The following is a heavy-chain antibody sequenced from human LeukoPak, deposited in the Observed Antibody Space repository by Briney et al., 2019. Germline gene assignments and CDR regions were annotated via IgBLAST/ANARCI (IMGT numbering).Heavy chain of an antibody. CDR3: ARDRSDIVVVVAATL. Sequence: ASVKVSCKASGYTFTGYYMHWVRQAPGQGLEWMGWINPNSGGTNYAQKFQGRVTMTRDTSISTAYMELSSLRSDDTAVYYCARDRSDIVVVVAATLWGQGTLVTVSS. CDR2: INPNSGGT. D-gene: IGHD2-15*01. J-gene: IGHJ4*02. CDR1: GYTFTGYY. V-gene: IGHV1-2*02.